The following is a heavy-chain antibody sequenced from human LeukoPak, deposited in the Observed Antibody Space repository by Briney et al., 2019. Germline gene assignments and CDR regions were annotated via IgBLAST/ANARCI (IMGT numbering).Heavy chain of an antibody. CDR1: GGPFSGYQ. J-gene: IGHJ4*02. V-gene: IGHV4-34*01. CDR2: INHSGST. Sequence: SETLSLTCAVYGGPFSGYQWSWIRQPPGKGLEWIGEINHSGSTIYNPSLKSRVTISVDTSKNQFSLKLSSTTAADTAVYYYARGPGSVVVVNFDRWGQGTLVIVSS. D-gene: IGHD2-21*01. CDR3: ARGPGSVVVVNFDR.